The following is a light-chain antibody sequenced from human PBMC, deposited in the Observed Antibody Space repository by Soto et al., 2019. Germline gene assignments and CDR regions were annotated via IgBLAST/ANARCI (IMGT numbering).Light chain of an antibody. Sequence: ALEMNQSPSSLSLSVGDRFTITCRASQGIRHDLGWYQQKPGKAPKLLMYDASSLESGVPSRFSGSGSGTEFTLTISSLQPDDFDTYYCQQYSSFSRTFGQGTKVDIK. CDR2: DAS. CDR1: QGIRHD. V-gene: IGKV1-13*02. J-gene: IGKJ1*01. CDR3: QQYSSFSRT.